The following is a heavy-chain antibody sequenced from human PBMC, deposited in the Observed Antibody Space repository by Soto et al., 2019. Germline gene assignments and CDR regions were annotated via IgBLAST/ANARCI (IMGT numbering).Heavy chain of an antibody. Sequence: ESGGGLVQPGGSLRLSCAASGFTFSSYDMHWVRQATGKGLEWVSAIGTAGDTYYPGSVKGRFTISRENAKNSLYLQMNSRRAGDTAVYYCARGPGSPGAFDIWGQGTMVTVSS. CDR3: ARGPGSPGAFDI. D-gene: IGHD1-26*01. CDR2: IGTAGDT. CDR1: GFTFSSYD. J-gene: IGHJ3*02. V-gene: IGHV3-13*04.